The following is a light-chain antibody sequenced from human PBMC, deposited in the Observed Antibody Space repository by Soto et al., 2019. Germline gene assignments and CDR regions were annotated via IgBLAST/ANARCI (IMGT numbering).Light chain of an antibody. CDR3: QKYNEWPLT. Sequence: EIVMTQSPATLSVPPGERATLSCRASQSVNSMLAWYQQKPGQAPRLLIYGASTRATGIPARFSGSGSGTEFTLTISSLQSEDFAVYYCQKYNEWPLTFGGGTKVDNK. V-gene: IGKV3-15*01. J-gene: IGKJ4*01. CDR2: GAS. CDR1: QSVNSM.